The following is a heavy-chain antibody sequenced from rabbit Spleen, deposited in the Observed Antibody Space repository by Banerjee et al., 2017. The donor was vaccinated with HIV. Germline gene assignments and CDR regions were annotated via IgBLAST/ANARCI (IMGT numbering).Heavy chain of an antibody. V-gene: IGHV1S45*01. CDR1: GIDFSTYSY. Sequence: QEQLEESGGGLVKPGGTLTLTCKASGIDFSTYSYMCWVRQAPGKGLEWIACICAGISDSTYYASWVNGRFPISKTSSTTVTLQMTSLTAADTATYFCTRDLTSAIGWNFNLWGPGTLVTVS. J-gene: IGHJ4*01. CDR3: TRDLTSAIGWNFNL. D-gene: IGHD1-1*01. CDR2: ICAGISDST.